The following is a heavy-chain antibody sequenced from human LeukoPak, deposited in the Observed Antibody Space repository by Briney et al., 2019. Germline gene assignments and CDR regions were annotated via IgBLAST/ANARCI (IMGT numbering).Heavy chain of an antibody. Sequence: SETLSLTCAVYGGSFSGYYWSWIRQPPGKGLEWIGEINHSGSTNYNPSLKSRVTISVDTSKNQFSPKLSSVTAADTAVYYCARRRYSYGHPFDYWGQGTLVTVSS. V-gene: IGHV4-34*01. CDR1: GGSFSGYY. CDR3: ARRRYSYGHPFDY. CDR2: INHSGST. D-gene: IGHD5-18*01. J-gene: IGHJ4*02.